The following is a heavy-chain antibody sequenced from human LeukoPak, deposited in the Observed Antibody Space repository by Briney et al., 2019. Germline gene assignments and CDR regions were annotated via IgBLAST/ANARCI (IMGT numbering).Heavy chain of an antibody. D-gene: IGHD1-26*01. CDR3: ARKRIGMNWFDP. CDR2: IIPIFGTA. J-gene: IGHJ5*02. CDR1: GGTFSSYA. Sequence: SVKVSCKASGGTFSSYAISWVRQAPGQGLEWMGGIIPIFGTANYAQKFQGRVTITTDESTSTAYMELSSLRSEDTAVYYCARKRIGMNWFDPWGQGTLVTVSS. V-gene: IGHV1-69*05.